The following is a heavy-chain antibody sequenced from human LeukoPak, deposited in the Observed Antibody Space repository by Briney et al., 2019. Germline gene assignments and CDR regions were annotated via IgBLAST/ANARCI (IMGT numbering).Heavy chain of an antibody. CDR1: GGFFSGYY. V-gene: IGHV4-34*01. D-gene: IGHD3-9*01. Sequence: PAETLSLTCAVYGGFFSGYYWSWIRQPPGEGVEWIGEMNHSGNTNYTPSLTSRVTISVAPSHNPFSLKLSSVTAADTAVYYCASVPVYYDILTGYYDTTFDYWGQGTLVTVSS. CDR3: ASVPVYYDILTGYYDTTFDY. CDR2: MNHSGNT. J-gene: IGHJ4*02.